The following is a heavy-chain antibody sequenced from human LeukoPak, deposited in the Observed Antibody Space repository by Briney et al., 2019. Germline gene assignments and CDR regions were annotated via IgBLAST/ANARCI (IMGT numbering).Heavy chain of an antibody. CDR3: ASNGPSDSSSWYHFDY. Sequence: PSETLSLTCAVSGGSISSSNWWSWIRQPPGKGLEWIGEIYHSGSTNYNPSLKSRVTISVDKSKNQFSLKLSSVTAADTAVYYCASNGPSDSSSWYHFDYWGQGTLVTVSS. CDR2: IYHSGST. CDR1: GGSISSSNW. D-gene: IGHD6-13*01. J-gene: IGHJ4*02. V-gene: IGHV4-4*02.